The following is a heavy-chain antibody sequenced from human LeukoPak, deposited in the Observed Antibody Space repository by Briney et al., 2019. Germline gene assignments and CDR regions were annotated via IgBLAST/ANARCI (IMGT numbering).Heavy chain of an antibody. CDR1: GGSISSYY. CDR3: VRDKGDVTRASSERFDY. V-gene: IGHV4-59*01. CDR2: IYYSGTT. J-gene: IGHJ4*02. Sequence: PSETLSLTCTVSGGSISSYYWSWIRKPPGKGLEWMGYIYYSGTTSYNPSLKSRVAISVDTSKNRFSLKLTSVTAADTAVYYCVRDKGDVTRASSERFDYWGQGTLVTVSS. D-gene: IGHD4-17*01.